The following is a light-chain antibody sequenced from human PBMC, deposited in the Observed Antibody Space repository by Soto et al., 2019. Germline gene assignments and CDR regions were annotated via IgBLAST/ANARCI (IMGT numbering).Light chain of an antibody. Sequence: AIRMTQSPSSFSASTGDRVTITCRASQGISSYLAWYQQKPGKAPKLLIYAASTVQSGVPSRFSGSGSGTDFTLTISCLQSEYFATYCWQQYNSYPLTFGQGTKVEIK. V-gene: IGKV1-8*01. J-gene: IGKJ1*01. CDR1: QGISSY. CDR2: AAS. CDR3: QQYNSYPLT.